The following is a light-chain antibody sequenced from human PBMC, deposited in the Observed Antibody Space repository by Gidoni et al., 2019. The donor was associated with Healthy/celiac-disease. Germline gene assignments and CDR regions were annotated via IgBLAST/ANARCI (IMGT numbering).Light chain of an antibody. V-gene: IGKV3-20*01. CDR3: QQYGSSPLLT. CDR1: QSVSSSD. CDR2: GAS. Sequence: IVSTQSPGTLSLSPGERATLSCRASQSVSSSDLAWYQQQPGQAPRLLIYGASSRATGIPDRFSGSGSGTDFTLTISRLEPEDFAVYYCQQYGSSPLLTFGGGTKVEIK. J-gene: IGKJ4*01.